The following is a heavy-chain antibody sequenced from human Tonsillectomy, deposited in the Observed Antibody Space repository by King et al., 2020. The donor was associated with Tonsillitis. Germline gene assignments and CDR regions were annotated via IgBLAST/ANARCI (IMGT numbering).Heavy chain of an antibody. CDR3: AKEREVRGVILRWLDP. D-gene: IGHD3-10*01. Sequence: DVQLVESGGGLVQPGGSLRLSCAASGFTFSSYAMSWVRQAPGKGLEWVSAITGSGGSTYYADSVKGRFTISRDNSKNTLYLQMNSLRAEDTAVYYCAKEREVRGVILRWLDPWGQGTLVTVSS. CDR1: GFTFSSYA. J-gene: IGHJ5*02. CDR2: ITGSGGST. V-gene: IGHV3-23*04.